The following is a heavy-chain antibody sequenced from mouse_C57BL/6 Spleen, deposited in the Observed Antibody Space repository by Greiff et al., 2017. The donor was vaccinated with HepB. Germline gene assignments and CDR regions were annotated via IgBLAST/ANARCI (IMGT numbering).Heavy chain of an antibody. D-gene: IGHD2-12*01. CDR3: ARSYSGDFDY. CDR2: IDPSDSYT. CDR1: GYTFTSYW. V-gene: IGHV1-59*01. Sequence: QVQLKEPGAELVRPGTSVKLSCKASGYTFTSYWMHWVKQRPGQGLEWIGVIDPSDSYTNYNQKFKGKATLTVDTSSSTAYMQLSSLTSEDSAVYYCARSYSGDFDYWGQGTTLTVSS. J-gene: IGHJ2*01.